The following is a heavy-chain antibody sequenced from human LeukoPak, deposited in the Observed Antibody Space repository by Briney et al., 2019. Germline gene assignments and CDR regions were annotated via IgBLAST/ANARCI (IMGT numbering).Heavy chain of an antibody. V-gene: IGHV3-48*04. J-gene: IGHJ4*02. D-gene: IGHD3-22*01. CDR1: GFTFSSYS. CDR2: ISSSSSTI. Sequence: GGSLRLSCAASGFTFSSYSMNWVRQAPGKGLEWVSYISSSSSTIYYADSVKGRFTISRDNAKNSLYLQMNSLRAEDMAVYYCARGPPSPPNYYDSSGYYRDYWGQGTLVTVSS. CDR3: ARGPPSPPNYYDSSGYYRDY.